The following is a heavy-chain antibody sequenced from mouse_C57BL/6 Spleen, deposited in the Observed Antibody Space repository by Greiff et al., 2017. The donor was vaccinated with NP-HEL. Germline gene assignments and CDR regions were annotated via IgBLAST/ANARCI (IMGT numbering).Heavy chain of an antibody. D-gene: IGHD1-1*01. CDR2: IDPSDSYT. V-gene: IGHV1-69*01. CDR3: ARGDYYGSSYYAMDY. J-gene: IGHJ4*01. CDR1: GYTFTSYW. Sequence: VQLQQPGAELVMPGASVKLSCKASGYTFTSYWMHWAKQRPGQGLEWIGEIDPSDSYTNYNQKFKGKSTLTVDKSSSTAYMQLSSLTSEDSAVYYCARGDYYGSSYYAMDYWGQGTSVTVSS.